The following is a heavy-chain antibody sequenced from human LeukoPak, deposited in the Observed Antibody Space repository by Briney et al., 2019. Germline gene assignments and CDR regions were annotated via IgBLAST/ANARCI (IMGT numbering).Heavy chain of an antibody. Sequence: GGSLRLSCAASGFTFSSYAMHWVRQAPGKGLEWVAVISYDGSNKYYADSVKGRFTISRDNSKNTLYLQMTNLGPEGTAIYYCARVPASIYALDLWGQGTMVTISS. CDR3: ARVPASIYALDL. J-gene: IGHJ3*01. CDR2: ISYDGSNK. D-gene: IGHD3-3*02. CDR1: GFTFSSYA. V-gene: IGHV3-30-3*01.